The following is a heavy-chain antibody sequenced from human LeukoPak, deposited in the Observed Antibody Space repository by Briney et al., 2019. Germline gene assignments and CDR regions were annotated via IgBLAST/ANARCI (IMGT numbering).Heavy chain of an antibody. CDR2: INPSDSDT. Sequence: GESLKISCKGSGYSFTTYYIGWVRQMPGKGLEWMGIINPSDSDTRYSPSFQGQVTISADNSISPAYLQWGSLKASDNAMYYCARTSTYAEFDYWGQGSLVTVSS. J-gene: IGHJ4*02. CDR3: ARTSTYAEFDY. CDR1: GYSFTTYY. D-gene: IGHD2-2*01. V-gene: IGHV5-51*01.